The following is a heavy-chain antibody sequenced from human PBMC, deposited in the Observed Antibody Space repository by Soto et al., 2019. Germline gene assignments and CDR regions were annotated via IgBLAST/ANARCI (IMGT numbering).Heavy chain of an antibody. CDR2: ISPYSLDT. D-gene: IGHD2-2*01. V-gene: IGHV1-18*04. CDR3: ARAVRTSRYNWFDP. Sequence: QVQLVQSGGEVKKPGASVKVSCRASGYTFNTYGISWLRQAPGQGLEWTEWISPYSLDTNYAQKFQARITMTTDTPSRTAYMDLRSLRSDDTALYYCARAVRTSRYNWFDPWGQGTLVTVSS. J-gene: IGHJ5*02. CDR1: GYTFNTYG.